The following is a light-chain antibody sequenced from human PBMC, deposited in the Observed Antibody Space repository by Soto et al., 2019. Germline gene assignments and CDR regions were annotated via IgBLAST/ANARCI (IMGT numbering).Light chain of an antibody. CDR2: DVS. J-gene: IGLJ2*01. CDR3: CSSADSYTFV. CDR1: NSDVGGYNY. V-gene: IGLV2-11*01. Sequence: QSALTQPRSVSGSPGQSVTISCTGTNSDVGGYNYVSWYQQHPGKAPKLMIYDVSKRPSGVPDRFSGSKSGNTASLTISGLQAEDAADYYCCSSADSYTFVFGGGTKVTVL.